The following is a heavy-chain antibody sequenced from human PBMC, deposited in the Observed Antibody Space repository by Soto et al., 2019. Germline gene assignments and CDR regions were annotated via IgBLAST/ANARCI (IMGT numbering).Heavy chain of an antibody. CDR1: GGSFRNFV. D-gene: IGHD3-16*01. CDR3: ARDLGGEATIRF. J-gene: IGHJ4*02. CDR2: IIPNSGTT. Sequence: QVQLVQSGAEVKKPGSSVKVSCKASGGSFRNFVISWVRQAPGQGLEWMGGIIPNSGTTNYAQKFQGKVTMTADESTSTAYMELRGLTSEDTSLYYCARDLGGEATIRFWGQGTLVTVSS. V-gene: IGHV1-69*01.